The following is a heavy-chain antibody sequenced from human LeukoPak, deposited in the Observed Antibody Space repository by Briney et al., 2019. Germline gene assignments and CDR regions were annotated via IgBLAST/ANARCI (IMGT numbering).Heavy chain of an antibody. CDR1: GFTFSNYW. D-gene: IGHD6-19*01. J-gene: IGHJ4*02. V-gene: IGHV3-23*01. CDR2: ISIGGNT. CDR3: ARIVQWPKGFDH. Sequence: PGGSLRLSCAASGFTFSNYWMTWVRQAPGKGLHYVSAISIGGNTFYADSVKGRFTISRDNSKNTLYLQMSSLRVEDTAAYYCARIVQWPKGFDHWGQGTLVTVSS.